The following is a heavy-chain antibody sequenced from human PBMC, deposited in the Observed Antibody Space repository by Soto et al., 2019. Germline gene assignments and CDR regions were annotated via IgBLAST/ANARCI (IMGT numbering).Heavy chain of an antibody. Sequence: EVQLLESGGGLVQPGGSLRISCAASGFXFXXXXXXXXXXXXXXXXXXXSGIRGSGGDTLYADSVKGRFTISRDNSKXXXXXXXXXXXXXXXXXXXXXXXXXXXXXXXXXXDVWGQGTTVTVSS. CDR3: XXXXXXXXXXXXXXDV. V-gene: IGHV3-23*01. CDR1: GFXFXXXX. CDR2: IRGSGGDT. J-gene: IGHJ6*02.